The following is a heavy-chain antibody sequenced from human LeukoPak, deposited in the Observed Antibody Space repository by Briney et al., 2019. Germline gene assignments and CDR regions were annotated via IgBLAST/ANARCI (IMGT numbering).Heavy chain of an antibody. CDR2: ISGSGGST. D-gene: IGHD3/OR15-3a*01. J-gene: IGHJ5*02. CDR3: AKNPGWTHLPNGWFDP. CDR1: GFTFSSYA. V-gene: IGHV3-23*01. Sequence: GGSLRLSCAASGFTFSSYAMSWVRQAPGKGLEWVSAISGSGGSTYYADSVKGRFTISRDNSKNTLYLQMNSLRAEDTAVYYCAKNPGWTHLPNGWFDPWGQGTLVTVSS.